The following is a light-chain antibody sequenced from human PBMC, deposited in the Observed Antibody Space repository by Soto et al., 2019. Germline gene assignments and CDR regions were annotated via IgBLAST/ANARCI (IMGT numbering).Light chain of an antibody. CDR1: SSNIGNRY. CDR2: END. J-gene: IGLJ2*01. Sequence: QTVVTQPPSVSAAPGQKVTISCSGSSSNIGNRYVSWYQQLPGTAPKLLIYENDKRPSGIPDRFSGSKSGTSATLGITGLQTGDEADYYCGTCDDSQKLGVFGGGTKLTVL. V-gene: IGLV1-51*02. CDR3: GTCDDSQKLGV.